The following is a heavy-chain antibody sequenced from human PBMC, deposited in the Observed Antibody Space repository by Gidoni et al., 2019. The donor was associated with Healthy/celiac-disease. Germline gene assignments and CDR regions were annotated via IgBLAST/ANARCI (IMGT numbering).Heavy chain of an antibody. CDR1: GGSFSGYY. CDR2: INHSGST. CDR3: ARREGSLSGSSTNFDY. Sequence: QVQLQQWGAGLLKPSETLSLTCAVYGGSFSGYYWSWIRQPPGKGLEWIGEINHSGSTNYNPSLKSRVTISVDTSKNQFSLKLSSVTAADTAVYYCARREGSLSGSSTNFDYWGQGTLVTVSS. V-gene: IGHV4-34*01. D-gene: IGHD3-10*01. J-gene: IGHJ4*02.